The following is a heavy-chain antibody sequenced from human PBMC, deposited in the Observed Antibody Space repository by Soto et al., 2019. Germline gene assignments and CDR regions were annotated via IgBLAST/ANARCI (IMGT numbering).Heavy chain of an antibody. CDR3: ATRGWGTAYDAFDI. V-gene: IGHV1-46*01. CDR2: INPSCGST. Sequence: QVQLVQSGAEVKKPGASVKVSCKASGYTFTSYYMHWVRQAPGQGLEWMGIINPSCGSTSYEQKFQGRVTMTRDTSTSTVYMELSSLRSEDTAVYYCATRGWGTAYDAFDIWGQGTMVTVSS. D-gene: IGHD3-16*01. J-gene: IGHJ3*02. CDR1: GYTFTSYY.